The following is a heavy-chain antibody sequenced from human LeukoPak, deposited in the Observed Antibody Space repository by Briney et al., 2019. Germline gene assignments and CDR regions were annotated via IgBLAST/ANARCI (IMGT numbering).Heavy chain of an antibody. J-gene: IGHJ6*02. CDR2: MNPNSGNT. CDR3: ARGITMVRGVKYYYGMDV. V-gene: IGHV1-8*01. D-gene: IGHD3-10*01. Sequence: ASVKVSCKASGYTFTSYVINWVRQATGQGLEWMGWMNPNSGNTGYAQKFQGRVTMTRNTSISTAYMELSSLRSEDTAVYYCARGITMVRGVKYYYGMDVWGQGTTVTVSS. CDR1: GYTFTSYV.